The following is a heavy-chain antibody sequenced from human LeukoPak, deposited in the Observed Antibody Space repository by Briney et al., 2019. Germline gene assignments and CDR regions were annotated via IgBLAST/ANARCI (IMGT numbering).Heavy chain of an antibody. CDR2: ISGSGGST. D-gene: IGHD1-26*01. CDR1: GFTFSSYG. J-gene: IGHJ3*02. V-gene: IGHV3-23*01. Sequence: PGGSLRLSCTASGFTFSSYGMSWVRQAPGKGLEWVSAISGSGGSTYYADSVKGRFTISRDNSKNTLYLQMNSLRAEDTAVYYCAKDCGIVGATTPDAFDIWGQGTMVTVSS. CDR3: AKDCGIVGATTPDAFDI.